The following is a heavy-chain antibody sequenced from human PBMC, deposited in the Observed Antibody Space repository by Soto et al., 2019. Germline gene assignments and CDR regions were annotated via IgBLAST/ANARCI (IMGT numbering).Heavy chain of an antibody. D-gene: IGHD3-16*01. V-gene: IGHV4-34*01. CDR3: ATPEGPRGSSRPLGYAFDI. CDR1: GGSFSGYY. J-gene: IGHJ3*02. Sequence: SETLSLTCAVYGGSFSGYYWSWIRQPPGKGLEWIGEINHGGSTNYNPSLKSRVTISVDTSKNQFSLKLSSVTAADTAVYYCATPEGPRGSSRPLGYAFDIWGQGTMVTVSS. CDR2: INHGGST.